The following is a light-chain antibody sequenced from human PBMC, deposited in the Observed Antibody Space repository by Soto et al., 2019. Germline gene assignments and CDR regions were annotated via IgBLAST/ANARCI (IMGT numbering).Light chain of an antibody. CDR2: EVT. CDR1: SSDVGGNNY. Sequence: QSALTQPPSASGSPGQSVTVSCTGTSSDVGGNNYVSWYQQHPGKAPKLMIYEVTKRPSGVSDRFSGSKSGNTASLTVSGLQAEDEADYYCSSYAGSNNLLFGGGTKVTVL. J-gene: IGLJ2*01. CDR3: SSYAGSNNLL. V-gene: IGLV2-8*01.